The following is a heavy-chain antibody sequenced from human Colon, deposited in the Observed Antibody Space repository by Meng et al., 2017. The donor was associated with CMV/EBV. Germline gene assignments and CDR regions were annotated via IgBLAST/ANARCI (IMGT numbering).Heavy chain of an antibody. CDR1: GGSISSSSYY. Sequence: TGSGGSISSSSYYWGWIRQPPGKGLEWIGSIYYSGSTYYNPSLKSRVTISVDTSKNQFSLKLSSVTAADTAVYYCASQGYSSGWRFDYWGQGTLVTVSS. D-gene: IGHD6-19*01. CDR3: ASQGYSSGWRFDY. J-gene: IGHJ4*02. V-gene: IGHV4-39*01. CDR2: IYYSGST.